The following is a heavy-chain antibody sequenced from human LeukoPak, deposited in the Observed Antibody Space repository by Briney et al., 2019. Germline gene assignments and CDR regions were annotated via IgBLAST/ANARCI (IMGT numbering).Heavy chain of an antibody. CDR3: ARARGNTYGYFEY. D-gene: IGHD5-18*01. CDR2: INGDASST. Sequence: GGSLRLSCAASGLTLSGYWMHWVRQAPGKGLVWVSRINGDASSTSYADSVKGRFTISRDDAKSTLYLQMNSLRVEDTAVYYCARARGNTYGYFEYWGQGTLVTVSS. J-gene: IGHJ4*02. V-gene: IGHV3-74*01. CDR1: GLTLSGYW.